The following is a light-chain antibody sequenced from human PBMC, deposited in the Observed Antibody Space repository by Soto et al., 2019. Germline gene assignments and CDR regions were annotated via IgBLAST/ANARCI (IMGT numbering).Light chain of an antibody. Sequence: DIQLTQSPPFLSASVADRVTISCRASQGISRFLAWYQQKPGKAPKLLIYGASTVERRVPSSFSGSGSGAEFTLTISSLQPEEFATYDCQQVNSHPLTVGPGTKVEI. V-gene: IGKV1-9*01. J-gene: IGKJ3*01. CDR3: QQVNSHPLT. CDR1: QGISRF. CDR2: GAS.